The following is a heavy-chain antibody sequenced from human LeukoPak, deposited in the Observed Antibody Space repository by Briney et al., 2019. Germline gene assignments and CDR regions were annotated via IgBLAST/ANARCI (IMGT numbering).Heavy chain of an antibody. V-gene: IGHV3-21*01. CDR2: ISSSSSYI. Sequence: GGSLRLSCAASGFTFSSYAMNWVRQAPGKGLEWVSSISSSSSYIYYADSVKGRFTISRDNAKKSLYLQMNSLRVEDTAIYYCTRDPPPDYWGQGTLVTVSS. CDR1: GFTFSSYA. J-gene: IGHJ4*02. CDR3: TRDPPPDY.